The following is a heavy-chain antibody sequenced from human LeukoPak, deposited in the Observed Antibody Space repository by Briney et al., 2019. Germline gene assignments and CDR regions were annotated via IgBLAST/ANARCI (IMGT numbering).Heavy chain of an antibody. D-gene: IGHD2-8*01. Sequence: GGSLRLSCAASGFTFSNYAMSWVRQAPGKGLEWVSAISGSGGSTYYADSVKGRFTISRDNSKNTLYLQMNSLKTEDTAVYYCTTDGGLGYCTNGVCYRSGYFDYWGQGTLVTVSS. V-gene: IGHV3-23*01. CDR2: ISGSGGST. CDR3: TTDGGLGYCTNGVCYRSGYFDY. J-gene: IGHJ4*02. CDR1: GFTFSNYA.